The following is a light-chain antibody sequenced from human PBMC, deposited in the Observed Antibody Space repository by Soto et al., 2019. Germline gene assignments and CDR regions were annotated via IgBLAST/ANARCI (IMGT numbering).Light chain of an antibody. CDR1: QSVSSSY. J-gene: IGKJ1*01. V-gene: IGKV3-20*01. Sequence: EIVLTQSPGTLSLSPGERATLSCRASQSVSSSYLAWYQQKPGQAPRLLIYGASSRATGIPDRFSGSGSGTDFTLTISRLEPEDFAVDYCQKYGSSPWTFGQGTKVEIK. CDR2: GAS. CDR3: QKYGSSPWT.